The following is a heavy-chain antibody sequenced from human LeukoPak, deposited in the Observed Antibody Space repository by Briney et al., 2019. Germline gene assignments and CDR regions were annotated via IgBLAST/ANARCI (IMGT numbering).Heavy chain of an antibody. CDR2: ISSSSSSYI. D-gene: IGHD3-22*01. CDR1: GFTFSSYS. CDR3: ARAQPDYYDSSGSDAFDI. Sequence: GGSLRLSCAASGFTFSSYSMNWVRQAPGKGLEWVSSISSSSSSYIYYADSVKGRFTISRDNAKNSLYLQMNSLRAEDTAVYYCARAQPDYYDSSGSDAFDIWGQGTMVTVSS. J-gene: IGHJ3*02. V-gene: IGHV3-21*01.